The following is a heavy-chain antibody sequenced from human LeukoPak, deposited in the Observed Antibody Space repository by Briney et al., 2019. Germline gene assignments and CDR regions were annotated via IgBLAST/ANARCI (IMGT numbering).Heavy chain of an antibody. CDR1: GFTFISSA. CDR3: AAERHYDTSGYCDY. CDR2: IVVGSGKT. D-gene: IGHD3-22*01. Sequence: SVKASCKASGFTFISSAMQWVRQARGQRLEWIGWIVVGSGKTNHAQKFQERVTITRDMSTSTAYMELSSLRSEDTAVYYCAAERHYDTSGYCDYWGQGTLVTVSS. V-gene: IGHV1-58*02. J-gene: IGHJ4*02.